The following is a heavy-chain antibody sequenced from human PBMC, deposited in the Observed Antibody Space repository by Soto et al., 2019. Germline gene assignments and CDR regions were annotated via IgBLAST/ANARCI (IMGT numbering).Heavy chain of an antibody. CDR3: ARGVWKDYYDSSGYYPFDY. V-gene: IGHV1-69*01. CDR1: GGTFSSYA. Sequence: QVQLVQSGAEVKKPGSSVKVSCKASGGTFSSYAISWVRQAPGQGLEWMGGIIPIFGTANYAQKFQGRVTITADESTSTAYMELSSLRSEDTAVYYCARGVWKDYYDSSGYYPFDYWGQGTLVTVSS. D-gene: IGHD3-22*01. CDR2: IIPIFGTA. J-gene: IGHJ4*02.